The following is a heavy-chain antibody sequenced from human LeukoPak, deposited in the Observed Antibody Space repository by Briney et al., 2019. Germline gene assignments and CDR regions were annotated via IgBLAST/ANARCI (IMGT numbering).Heavy chain of an antibody. CDR1: GGSISSYY. CDR2: IYYSGST. Sequence: SETLSLTCTVSGGSISSYYWSWIRQPAGKGLEWIGYIYYSGSTNYNPSLKSRVTISVDTSKNQFSLKLSSVTAADTAVYYCARGVTLWFGEPYYFDYWGQGTLVTVSS. V-gene: IGHV4-59*01. D-gene: IGHD3-10*01. J-gene: IGHJ4*02. CDR3: ARGVTLWFGEPYYFDY.